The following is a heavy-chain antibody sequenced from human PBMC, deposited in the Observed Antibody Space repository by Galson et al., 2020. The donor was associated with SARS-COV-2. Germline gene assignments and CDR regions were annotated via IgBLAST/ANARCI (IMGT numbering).Heavy chain of an antibody. D-gene: IGHD1-26*01. CDR2: IYYTGTT. CDR3: ARQLDETSVETWYVRPSGTGWLDP. J-gene: IGHJ5*02. V-gene: IGHV4-39*01. Sequence: SETLSLTCTVSGASIRNSGHYWAWIRRPPGKGLEWIGSIYYTGTTYHNASLRSRVTISLDTTNNQFFLKLSSVTAADTATYHCARQLDETSVETWYVRPSGTGWLDPCGQGSQVSVSS. CDR1: GASIRNSGHY.